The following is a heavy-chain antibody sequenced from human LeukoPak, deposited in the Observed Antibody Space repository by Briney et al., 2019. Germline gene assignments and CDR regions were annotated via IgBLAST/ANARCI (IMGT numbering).Heavy chain of an antibody. V-gene: IGHV5-51*01. J-gene: IGHJ3*02. CDR2: IYPGDSDT. CDR1: GYSFTSYW. D-gene: IGHD2-21*01. CDR3: ARHPPHNCGSNFDAFDI. Sequence: GESLKISCKGSGYSFTSYWIAWVRQLPGKGLEWMGIIYPGDSDTRYSPSFQGQVTMSADKSISTAYLQWSSLRASDTAMYYCARHPPHNCGSNFDAFDIWGQGTMVTVSS.